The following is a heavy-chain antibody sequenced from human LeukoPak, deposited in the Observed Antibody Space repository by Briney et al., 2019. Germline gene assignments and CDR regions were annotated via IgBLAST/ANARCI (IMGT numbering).Heavy chain of an antibody. CDR3: ARAHGSCSGGSCET. D-gene: IGHD2-15*01. V-gene: IGHV4-30-4*08. CDR1: GGSISSGDYY. CDR2: IYYSGST. Sequence: SQTLSLTCTVSGGSISSGDYYWSWIRQPPGKGLEWIGYIYYSGSTYYNPSLKSRVTISVDTSKNQFSLKLSSVTAADTAVYYCARAHGSCSGGSCETWGQGSLVTVSS. J-gene: IGHJ4*02.